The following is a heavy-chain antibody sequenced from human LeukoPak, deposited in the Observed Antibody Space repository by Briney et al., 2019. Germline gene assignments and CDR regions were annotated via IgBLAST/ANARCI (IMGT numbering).Heavy chain of an antibody. Sequence: PGGSLRLSCAASRFTFSSSEMNWVRQAPGKGLEWVSYISGSGIKHYADSVKGRFTISRDNAKNSLYLQMNSLRVEDTAVYYCAREDTGVAFDIWGQGTTVTV. D-gene: IGHD2-8*01. V-gene: IGHV3-48*03. CDR2: ISGSGIK. CDR1: RFTFSSSE. CDR3: AREDTGVAFDI. J-gene: IGHJ3*02.